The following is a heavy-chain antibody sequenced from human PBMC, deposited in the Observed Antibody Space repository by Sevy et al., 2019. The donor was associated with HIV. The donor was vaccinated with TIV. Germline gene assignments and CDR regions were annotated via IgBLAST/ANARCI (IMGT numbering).Heavy chain of an antibody. CDR2: ISYDGSNK. V-gene: IGHV3-30*18. D-gene: IGHD3-22*01. CDR3: AKEYYYDSSGKYRGYAFHI. Sequence: GGSLRLSCAASEFTFSSYGKHWVRQAPGKGLEWVAVISYDGSNKYYADSVKGRFTFSGDNSKNALYLQMNSLRDEDTAVYYCAKEYYYDSSGKYRGYAFHIWGQGTMVTVSS. J-gene: IGHJ3*02. CDR1: EFTFSSYG.